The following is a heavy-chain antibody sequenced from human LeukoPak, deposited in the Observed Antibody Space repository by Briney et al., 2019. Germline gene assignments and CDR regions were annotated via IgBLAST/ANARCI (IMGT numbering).Heavy chain of an antibody. CDR2: IYRSGST. Sequence: PVGSLRLSCAPSGFIVSANYMSWVRQAPGKGLEWVSLIYRSGSTDYADSVKGRFTISRDNSKNTLYLQMNNLRAEDTAVYYCARLSNTRICGSGCWVDYWGQGPLVTVSS. CDR3: ARLSNTRICGSGCWVDY. CDR1: GFIVSANY. J-gene: IGHJ4*02. D-gene: IGHD1-26*01. V-gene: IGHV3-53*01.